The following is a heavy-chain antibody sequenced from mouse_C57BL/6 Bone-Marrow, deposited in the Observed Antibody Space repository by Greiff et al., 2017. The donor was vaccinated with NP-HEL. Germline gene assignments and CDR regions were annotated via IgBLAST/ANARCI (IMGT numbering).Heavy chain of an antibody. CDR2: IYPRSGNT. CDR3: ARSTDGYRYYAMGY. J-gene: IGHJ4*01. V-gene: IGHV1-81*01. D-gene: IGHD2-3*01. CDR1: GYTFTSSG. Sequence: QVQLKESGAELARPGASVTLSCKASGYTFTSSGISWVKQRTGQGLEWIGEIYPRSGNTYYNEKFKGKATLTADKSSSTAYMELRSLTSEDSAVYFCARSTDGYRYYAMGYWGQGASVTVSS.